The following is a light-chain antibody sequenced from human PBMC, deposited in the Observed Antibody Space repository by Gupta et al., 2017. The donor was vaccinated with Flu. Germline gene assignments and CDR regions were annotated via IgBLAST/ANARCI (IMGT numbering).Light chain of an antibody. CDR3: ATWDDSRGAGR. Sequence: ATISHAGSSADSANNFESWYQQHPGAVPKLLIYEDEKRASGVPDRFSGAKSGTSATLGITGLQTGDEGDYYCATWDDSRGAGRFGGGTKLSVL. V-gene: IGLV1-51*01. J-gene: IGLJ3*02. CDR1: SADSANNF. CDR2: EDE.